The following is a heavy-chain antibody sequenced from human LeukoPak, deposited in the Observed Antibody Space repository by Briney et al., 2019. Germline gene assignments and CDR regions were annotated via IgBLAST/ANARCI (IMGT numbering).Heavy chain of an antibody. J-gene: IGHJ3*02. CDR3: ARSGAHDAFDI. D-gene: IGHD3-10*01. CDR1: GGSISSYY. V-gene: IGHV4-59*01. CDR2: IYYSGST. Sequence: SETLSLTCTVSGGSISSYYWSWIRQPPGKGLEWIGYIYYSGSTKYNPSLKSRVTISVDTSKNQFSLRLSSVTAADTAVYYCARSGAHDAFDIWGQGTMVTVSS.